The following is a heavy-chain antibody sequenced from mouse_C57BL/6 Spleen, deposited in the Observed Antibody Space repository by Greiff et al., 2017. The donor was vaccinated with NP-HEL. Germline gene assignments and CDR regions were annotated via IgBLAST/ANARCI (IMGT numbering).Heavy chain of an antibody. CDR1: GYAFSSSW. CDR3: ARSIGSFMVTTGFAY. D-gene: IGHD2-2*01. J-gene: IGHJ3*01. V-gene: IGHV1-82*01. CDR2: IYPGDGDT. Sequence: VQLQQSGPELVKPGASVKISCKASGYAFSSSWMNWVKQRPGKGLEWIGRIYPGDGDTNYNGKFKGKATLTADKSSSTAYMQLSSLTSEDSAVYVCARSIGSFMVTTGFAYWGQGTLVTVSA.